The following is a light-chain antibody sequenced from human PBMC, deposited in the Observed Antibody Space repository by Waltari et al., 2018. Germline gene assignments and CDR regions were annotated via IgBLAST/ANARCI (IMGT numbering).Light chain of an antibody. CDR2: LGS. Sequence: VMTQPPLSPPVTPGEPASISCRSSQSLLHSNGKNHLDWYVQKPGQSPQLLIYLGSNRASGVPDRFSGSGSGTEFTLKISRVEADDVGIYYCMQSLQSPPYTFGQGTKLEIK. CDR3: MQSLQSPPYT. J-gene: IGKJ2*01. V-gene: IGKV2-28*01. CDR1: QSLLHSNGKNH.